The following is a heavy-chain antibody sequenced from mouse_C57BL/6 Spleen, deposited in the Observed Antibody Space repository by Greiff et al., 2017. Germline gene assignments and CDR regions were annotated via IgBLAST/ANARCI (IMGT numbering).Heavy chain of an antibody. CDR1: GYAFSGYW. CDR2: IYPGDGAT. V-gene: IGHV1-82*01. J-gene: IGHJ1*03. Sequence: QVQLQQSGPELVKPGASVKISCKASGYAFSGYWMNWVQQRPGKGLEWIGRIYPGDGATNYNGTVKGKATLTTDKSYSTASMQLSSLTSEDSAVYMYARSGYDWYFDVWGTGTTVTVSS. CDR3: ARSGYDWYFDV. D-gene: IGHD2-2*01.